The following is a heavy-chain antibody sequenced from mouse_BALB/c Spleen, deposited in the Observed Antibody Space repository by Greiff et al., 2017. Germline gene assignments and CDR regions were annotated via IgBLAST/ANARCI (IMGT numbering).Heavy chain of an antibody. Sequence: QVQLQQSGAELVRPGTSVKVSCKASGYAFTNYLIERVKQRPGQGLEWIGVINPGSGGTNYNEKFKGKATLTADKSSSTAYMQLSSLTSDDSAVYFCARLGDYDGFAYWGQGTLVTVSA. V-gene: IGHV1-54*01. CDR2: INPGSGGT. D-gene: IGHD2-4*01. J-gene: IGHJ3*01. CDR3: ARLGDYDGFAY. CDR1: GYAFTNYL.